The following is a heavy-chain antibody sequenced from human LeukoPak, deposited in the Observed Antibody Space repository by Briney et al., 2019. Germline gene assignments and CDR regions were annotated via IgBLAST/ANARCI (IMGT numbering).Heavy chain of an antibody. V-gene: IGHV3-53*01. CDR1: GFTVSSNY. D-gene: IGHD2-15*01. J-gene: IGHJ6*02. Sequence: PGGSLRLSCAASGFTVSSNYMSWVRQAPGKGLEWVSVIYSGGSTYYADSVKGRFTISRDNSKNTLYLQMNSLRAEDTAVYYCAKDRLTYYYYGMDVWGQGTTVTVSS. CDR3: AKDRLTYYYYGMDV. CDR2: IYSGGST.